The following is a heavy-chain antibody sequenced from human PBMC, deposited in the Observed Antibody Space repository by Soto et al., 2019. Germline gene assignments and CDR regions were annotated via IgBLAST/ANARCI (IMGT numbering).Heavy chain of an antibody. CDR1: GFTFGDYA. V-gene: IGHV3-49*05. Sequence: NPGGSLRLSCTASGFTFGDYAMSLFCQAPGKGLEWVGFIRSKAYGGTTEYAASVKGRFTISRDDSKSIAYLQMNSLKTEDTAVYYCTREAPYDSSGYYWPRPEIDRDAFDIWGQGTMVTVSS. D-gene: IGHD3-22*01. J-gene: IGHJ3*02. CDR2: IRSKAYGGTT. CDR3: TREAPYDSSGYYWPRPEIDRDAFDI.